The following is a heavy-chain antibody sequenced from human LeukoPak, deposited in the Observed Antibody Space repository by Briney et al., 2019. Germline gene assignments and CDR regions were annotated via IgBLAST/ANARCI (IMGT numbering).Heavy chain of an antibody. V-gene: IGHV3-30-3*01. J-gene: IGHJ6*02. CDR2: ISYDGSNK. CDR3: ARASRGLNYYYYYGMDV. CDR1: GFTFSSYA. Sequence: GRSLRLSCAASGFTFSSYAMHWVRQAPGKGLEWVAVISYDGSNKYYADSVKGRFTISRDNSKNTLYLQMNSLRAEDTAVYYCARASRGLNYYYYYGMDVWGQGTTVTVSS.